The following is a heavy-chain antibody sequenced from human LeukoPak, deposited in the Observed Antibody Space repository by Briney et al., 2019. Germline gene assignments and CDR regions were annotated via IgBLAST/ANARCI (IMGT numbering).Heavy chain of an antibody. Sequence: SETLSLTCAVYGGSFSGYYWSWIRQPPGNGLEWIGEINHSGSTNYNPSLKSRVTISVDTSKNQFSLKLSSVTAADTAVYYCARKDIVVVPAAPDGYMDVWGKGTTVTVSS. D-gene: IGHD2-2*01. CDR3: ARKDIVVVPAAPDGYMDV. V-gene: IGHV4-34*01. CDR1: GGSFSGYY. J-gene: IGHJ6*03. CDR2: INHSGST.